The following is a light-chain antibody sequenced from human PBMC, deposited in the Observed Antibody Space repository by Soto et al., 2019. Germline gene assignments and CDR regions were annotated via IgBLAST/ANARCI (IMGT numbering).Light chain of an antibody. V-gene: IGLV2-8*01. Sequence: QSALTQPPSASGSPGQSVTISCTGTSSDVGGSNYVSWYQHHPDKAPKLIIYEVYKRPSGVPDRFSGSKSGTTASLTVSGLQAEDEAEYYCRSYAASDSSVVFGGGTKLTVL. CDR1: SSDVGGSNY. CDR2: EVY. CDR3: RSYAASDSSVV. J-gene: IGLJ2*01.